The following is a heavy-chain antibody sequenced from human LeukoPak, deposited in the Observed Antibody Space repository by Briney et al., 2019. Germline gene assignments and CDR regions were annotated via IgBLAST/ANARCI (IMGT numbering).Heavy chain of an antibody. J-gene: IGHJ4*02. CDR3: ARGVAAGYDY. D-gene: IGHD6-13*01. V-gene: IGHV1-8*01. CDR2: MSPNSGNT. CDR1: GYTFTSYD. Sequence: ASVKVSCKASGYTFTSYDINWVRQATGQGLEWMGRMSPNSGNTGYAQKFQGRVTMTRNTSISTAYMELSSLRSDDTAMYYCARGVAAGYDYWGQGTLVTVSS.